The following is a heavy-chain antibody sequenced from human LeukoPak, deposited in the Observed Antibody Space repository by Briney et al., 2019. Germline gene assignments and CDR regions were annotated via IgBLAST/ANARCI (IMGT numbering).Heavy chain of an antibody. CDR2: INHSGST. J-gene: IGHJ4*02. CDR3: ARRATNSRITMVRGVVVAANNHHFDY. V-gene: IGHV4-34*01. CDR1: GGSFSGYY. D-gene: IGHD3-10*01. Sequence: SSETLSLTCAVYGGSFSGYYWSWIRQPPGKGLEWIGEINHSGSTNYNPSLKSRVTISVDTSKNQFSLKLSSVTAADTAVYYCARRATNSRITMVRGVVVAANNHHFDYWGQGTLVTVSS.